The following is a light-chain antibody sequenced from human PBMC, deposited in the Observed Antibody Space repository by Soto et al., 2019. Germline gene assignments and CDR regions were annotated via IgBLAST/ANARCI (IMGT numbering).Light chain of an antibody. Sequence: DIQVTHHPSSLYASVGDRVTITCRASQGIKNYLAWYQQKPGETPKLLIYAASTLESGIPPRFSGSGSGTDFTLTINNLQPEDVATYYCQRYYNAPFTFGGGTKVDIK. CDR3: QRYYNAPFT. CDR2: AAS. J-gene: IGKJ4*01. CDR1: QGIKNY. V-gene: IGKV1-27*01.